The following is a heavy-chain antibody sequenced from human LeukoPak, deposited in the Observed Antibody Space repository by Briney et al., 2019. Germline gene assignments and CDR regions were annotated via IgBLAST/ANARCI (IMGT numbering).Heavy chain of an antibody. CDR3: ASRLYYSSTSCRMSDAFDI. Sequence: PSETLSLTCAVSGYSISSGYYWSWIRQPPGKGLEWIGEINHSGSTNYNPSLKSRVTISVDTSKNQFSLKLSSVTAADTAVYYCASRLYYSSTSCRMSDAFDIWGQGTMVTVSS. J-gene: IGHJ3*02. V-gene: IGHV4-38-2*01. CDR2: INHSGST. CDR1: GYSISSGYY. D-gene: IGHD2-2*01.